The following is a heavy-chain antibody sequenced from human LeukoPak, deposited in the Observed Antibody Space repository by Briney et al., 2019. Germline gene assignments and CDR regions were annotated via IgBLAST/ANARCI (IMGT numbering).Heavy chain of an antibody. J-gene: IGHJ3*01. D-gene: IGHD3-9*01. CDR2: IYHSGST. CDR1: GGSINSGGYS. V-gene: IGHV4-30-2*01. Sequence: SQTLSLTCAVSGGSINSGGYSWSWIRQPPGKGLEWIGYIYHSGSTYYNPSLKSRVTISVDRSKNQFSLKLSSVTAADTAVYYCARGLRYFDLWGQGTMVTVSS. CDR3: ARGLRYFDL.